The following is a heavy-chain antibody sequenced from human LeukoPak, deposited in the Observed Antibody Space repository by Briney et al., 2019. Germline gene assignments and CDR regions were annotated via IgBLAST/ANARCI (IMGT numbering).Heavy chain of an antibody. D-gene: IGHD6-13*01. CDR3: TRGLRREQQLLGAFDD. J-gene: IGHJ4*02. CDR2: MNLNSGNT. CDR1: GYTFSSYD. V-gene: IGHV1-8*01. Sequence: ASVKVSCKASGYTFSSYDINWVRQATGQGLEWMGWMNLNSGNTGYAQKFQGGVSMTSNTSISTAYMELSSLRSEDTAVYYCTRGLRREQQLLGAFDDWGQGTLVTVSS.